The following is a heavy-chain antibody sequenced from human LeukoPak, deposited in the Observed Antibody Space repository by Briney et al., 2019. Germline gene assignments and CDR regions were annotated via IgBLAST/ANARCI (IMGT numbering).Heavy chain of an antibody. Sequence: PSETLSLTCTVSGGSISSGGYYWSWIRQHPGKGLEWIGYIYYSGSTYYNPSLKSRVTISVDTSKNQFSLKLSSVTAADTAVYYCARVGKWEPPHLDYYGMDVWGQGTTATVSS. V-gene: IGHV4-31*03. CDR3: ARVGKWEPPHLDYYGMDV. CDR1: GGSISSGGYY. J-gene: IGHJ6*02. D-gene: IGHD1-26*01. CDR2: IYYSGST.